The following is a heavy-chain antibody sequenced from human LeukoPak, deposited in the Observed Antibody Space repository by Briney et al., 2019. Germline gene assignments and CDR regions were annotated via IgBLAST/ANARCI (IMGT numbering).Heavy chain of an antibody. CDR1: GYTFTGYY. Sequence: ASVKVSCKASGYTFTGYYMHRVRQAPGQGLEWMGWINPNSGGTNYAQKFQGRVTMTRDTSISTAYMELSRLRSDDTAVYYCAGSSGYYYAFDYWGQGTLVTVSS. CDR2: INPNSGGT. V-gene: IGHV1-2*02. CDR3: AGSSGYYYAFDY. J-gene: IGHJ4*02. D-gene: IGHD3-22*01.